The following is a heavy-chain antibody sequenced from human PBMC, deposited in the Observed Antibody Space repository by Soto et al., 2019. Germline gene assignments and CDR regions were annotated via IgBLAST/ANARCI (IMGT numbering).Heavy chain of an antibody. J-gene: IGHJ4*02. Sequence: PGGSLRLSCAASGFTFSSYSMNWVRQAPGKGLEWLSYISSSISTMHYADSVKGRFTISRDNAKNSLYLQINSLRDEDTAVYYCAREVRDTAVADFDYWGQGPLVTVSS. D-gene: IGHD5-18*01. CDR2: ISSSISTM. V-gene: IGHV3-48*02. CDR1: GFTFSSYS. CDR3: AREVRDTAVADFDY.